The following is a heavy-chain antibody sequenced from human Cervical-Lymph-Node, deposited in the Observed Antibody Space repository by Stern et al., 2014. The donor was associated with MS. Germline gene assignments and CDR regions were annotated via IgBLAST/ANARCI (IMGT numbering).Heavy chain of an antibody. CDR1: GYTFTSYG. V-gene: IGHV1-18*01. J-gene: IGHJ4*02. Sequence: QVQLVESGAEVKKPGASVKVSCKASGYTFTSYGITWVRQAPGQGLEWMGWISAYNGNTNYAQKFQGRVTMTTDTSTSTAYMELRSLRSDDTAVYYCARAGYCSGGSCYSGSIDYWGQGTLATVSS. CDR3: ARAGYCSGGSCYSGSIDY. D-gene: IGHD2-15*01. CDR2: ISAYNGNT.